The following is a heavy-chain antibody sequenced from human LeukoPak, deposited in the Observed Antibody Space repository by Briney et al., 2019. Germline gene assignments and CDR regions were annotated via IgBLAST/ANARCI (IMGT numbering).Heavy chain of an antibody. CDR1: GGTFSSYA. V-gene: IGHV1-69*13. Sequence: GASVKVSCKASGGTFSSYAISWVRQPPGQGLEWMGGIIPIFGTANYAQKFQGRVTITADESTSTAYMELSSLRSEDTAVYYCARDVDVDYGGNGDYWGQGTLVTVSS. J-gene: IGHJ4*02. D-gene: IGHD4-23*01. CDR2: IIPIFGTA. CDR3: ARDVDVDYGGNGDY.